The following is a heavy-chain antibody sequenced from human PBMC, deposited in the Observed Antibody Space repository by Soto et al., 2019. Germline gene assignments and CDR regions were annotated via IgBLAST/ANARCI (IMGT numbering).Heavy chain of an antibody. CDR3: AKDAQELVSSHWFDP. V-gene: IGHV3-23*01. CDR1: GVTLRNYA. D-gene: IGHD6-13*01. J-gene: IGHJ5*02. CDR2: ITGSGGST. Sequence: EVQLLESGGGLVQPGGSLRLSCTASGVTLRNYAMSWVRQAPGGGLEWVSSITGSGGSTYYADSVKGRFTISRDNSKNTLYLQMNSLRAEDTALYYCAKDAQELVSSHWFDPWGQGTLVTVSS.